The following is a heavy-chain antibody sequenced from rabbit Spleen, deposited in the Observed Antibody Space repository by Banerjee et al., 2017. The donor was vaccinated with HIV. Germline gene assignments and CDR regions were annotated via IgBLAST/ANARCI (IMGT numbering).Heavy chain of an antibody. CDR1: GLSLSNNAY. CDR2: IEAGSSGTT. D-gene: IGHD2-1*01. J-gene: IGHJ4*01. Sequence: QSLEESGGDLVKPGASLTLTCTVSGLSLSNNAYMCWVRQAPGKGLEWIACIEAGSSGTTYYANWARGRFTISKTSSTTVTLQLRSLTAADTATYFCARGSATMTMVITGYYLSLWGPGTLVTVS. V-gene: IGHV1S40*01. CDR3: ARGSATMTMVITGYYLSL.